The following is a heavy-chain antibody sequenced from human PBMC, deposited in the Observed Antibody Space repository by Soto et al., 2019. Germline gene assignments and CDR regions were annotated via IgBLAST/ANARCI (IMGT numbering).Heavy chain of an antibody. V-gene: IGHV3-30-3*02. Sequence: QVQLAESGGGVVQPGRSLRLSCTVSGFTFSTYDMHWVRQAPGKGLEWVAVIGYEGREKFYSGSVEGRFTISRDNSKNILFLDMNTLRPEDTAVFHCARGDYYDSNGYHYTGIDHWGQSTLLTVSS. CDR3: ARGDYYDSNGYHYTGIDH. CDR2: IGYEGREK. CDR1: GFTFSTYD. J-gene: IGHJ4*02. D-gene: IGHD3-22*01.